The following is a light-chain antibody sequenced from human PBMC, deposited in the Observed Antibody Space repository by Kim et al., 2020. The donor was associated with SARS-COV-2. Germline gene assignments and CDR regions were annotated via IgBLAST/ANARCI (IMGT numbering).Light chain of an antibody. V-gene: IGLV3-1*01. J-gene: IGLJ2*01. Sequence: SYELTQPPSVSVSPGQTASITCSGDRLGDKYVCWYQQKPGQSPVLVIYQDNKRPSGIPERFSGSNSGNTATLTISGTQAMDEADYYCQAWDSYVVFGGGTQLTVL. CDR3: QAWDSYVV. CDR2: QDN. CDR1: RLGDKY.